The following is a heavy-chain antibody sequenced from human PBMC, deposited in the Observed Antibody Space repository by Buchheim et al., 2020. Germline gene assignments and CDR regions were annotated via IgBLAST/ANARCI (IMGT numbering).Heavy chain of an antibody. D-gene: IGHD6-19*01. V-gene: IGHV4-59*08. Sequence: QVQLQESGPGLVKPSETLSLTCSVSGGSIRSNYWSWIRQPPGKGLEWIGYIYYSGSTNYNLSLKSRFTISVDTSKNQFYLQLRYMTAADTAVYYCARIVSAPLTVSGGFDHWGQG. CDR3: ARIVSAPLTVSGGFDH. J-gene: IGHJ4*02. CDR2: IYYSGST. CDR1: GGSIRSNY.